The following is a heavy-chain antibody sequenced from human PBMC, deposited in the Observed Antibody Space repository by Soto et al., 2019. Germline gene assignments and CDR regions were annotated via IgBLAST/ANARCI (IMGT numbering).Heavy chain of an antibody. D-gene: IGHD6-19*01. CDR3: SLTRRYSPLEVAGPGFEY. CDR1: GFNFGVFG. Sequence: QVRLVESGGGVVQPGRSLRLSCAASGFNFGVFGMHWVRQAPGKGLAWLSVLSYEGSEEYYADSVRGRFTISRDNSKNTLFLQMDSLRVDDTGVYYCSLTRRYSPLEVAGPGFEYWGQGTLVTVS. J-gene: IGHJ4*02. V-gene: IGHV3-30*03. CDR2: LSYEGSEE.